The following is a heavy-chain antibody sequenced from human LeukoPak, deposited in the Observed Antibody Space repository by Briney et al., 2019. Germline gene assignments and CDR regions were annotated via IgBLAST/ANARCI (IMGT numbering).Heavy chain of an antibody. V-gene: IGHV3-74*01. Sequence: TGGSLRLSCAASGFTFSSYWMHWVRQAPGKGLVWVSRIKSDGSSTTYADSVKGRFTISRDNSKNTLYLQMNSLRAEDTAVYYCAKDWVADYWGQGTLVTVSS. CDR3: AKDWVADY. J-gene: IGHJ4*02. D-gene: IGHD3-16*01. CDR1: GFTFSSYW. CDR2: IKSDGSST.